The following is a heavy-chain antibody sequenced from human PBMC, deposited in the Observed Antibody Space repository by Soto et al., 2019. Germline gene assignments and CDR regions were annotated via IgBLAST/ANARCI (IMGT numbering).Heavy chain of an antibody. CDR1: GGSFSGYY. J-gene: IGHJ6*02. CDR2: INHSGST. V-gene: IGHV4-34*01. D-gene: IGHD3-10*01. CDR3: ARRGITMVRCVISYYYYYGMDV. Sequence: PSETLSLTCAVYGGSFSGYYWSWIRQPPGKGLEWIGEINHSGSTNYNPSLKSRVTISVDTSKNQFSLKLSSVTAADTAVYYCARRGITMVRCVISYYYYYGMDVWGQGTTVTVSS.